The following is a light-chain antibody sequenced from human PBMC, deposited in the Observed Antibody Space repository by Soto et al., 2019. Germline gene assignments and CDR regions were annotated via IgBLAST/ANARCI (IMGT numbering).Light chain of an antibody. V-gene: IGKV1-12*01. Sequence: DIQITQANTALPASVGHRATITCGESHSISRWLAWYQQKPGKAPKLLIYAASSLQSGVPSRFSGSGSGTDFTLTISSLQPEDFAIYYCQQANSFPLTFGGGTNGEIK. CDR3: QQANSFPLT. J-gene: IGKJ4*01. CDR2: AAS. CDR1: HSISRW.